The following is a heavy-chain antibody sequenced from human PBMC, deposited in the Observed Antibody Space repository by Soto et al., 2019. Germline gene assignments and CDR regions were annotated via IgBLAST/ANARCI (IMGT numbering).Heavy chain of an antibody. V-gene: IGHV5-51*01. Sequence: GESLKISCKGSGYSFTSYWIGWVRQMPGKGLEWMGIIYPGDSDTRYSPSFQGQVTISADKSISTAYLQWSSLKASDTAMYYCATDQHYYGSGSYFAPPSYYYGMDVWGQGTTVTVSS. CDR2: IYPGDSDT. D-gene: IGHD3-10*01. CDR3: ATDQHYYGSGSYFAPPSYYYGMDV. CDR1: GYSFTSYW. J-gene: IGHJ6*02.